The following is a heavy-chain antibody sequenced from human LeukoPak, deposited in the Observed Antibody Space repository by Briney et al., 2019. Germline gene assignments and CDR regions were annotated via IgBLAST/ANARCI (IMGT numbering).Heavy chain of an antibody. D-gene: IGHD2-21*01. J-gene: IGHJ6*02. CDR1: GFTFSSYA. CDR2: ISYDGSNK. CDR3: ARTVVVTYYYGMDV. Sequence: GGSLRLSCAASGFTFSSYAIHWVRQAPGKGLEWVAVISYDGSNKYYADSVKGRFTISRDNSKNTLYLQMNSLRAEDTAVYYCARTVVVTYYYGMDVWGQGTTVTVSS. V-gene: IGHV3-30-3*01.